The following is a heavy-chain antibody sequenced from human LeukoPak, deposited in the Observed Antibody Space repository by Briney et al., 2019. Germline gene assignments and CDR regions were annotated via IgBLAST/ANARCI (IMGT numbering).Heavy chain of an antibody. CDR2: ISGSGGST. CDR3: AKPASYLGSQFGVVTPNYFDY. V-gene: IGHV3-23*01. D-gene: IGHD3-3*01. CDR1: GFTFSSYA. Sequence: GGSLRLSCAASGFTFSSYAMSWVRQAPGKGVEWVSAISGSGGSTYYADSVKGRFTISRDNSKNTLYLQMNSLRAEDTAVYYCAKPASYLGSQFGVVTPNYFDYWGQGTLVTVSS. J-gene: IGHJ4*02.